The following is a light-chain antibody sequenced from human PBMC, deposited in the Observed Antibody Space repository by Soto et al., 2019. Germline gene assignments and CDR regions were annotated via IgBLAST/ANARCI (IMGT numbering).Light chain of an antibody. CDR3: QQRYSTTKT. CDR1: QSISSY. Sequence: EIQMTQSPSSLSASVRDRVTITCRASQSISSYLNWYQQQPGKAPKLLIYAASSLQSGVLSRFSGSGSGKDFTRTICSLQPKHSATYYCQQRYSTTKTFRQWTKQEIK. J-gene: IGKJ1*01. V-gene: IGKV1-39*01. CDR2: AAS.